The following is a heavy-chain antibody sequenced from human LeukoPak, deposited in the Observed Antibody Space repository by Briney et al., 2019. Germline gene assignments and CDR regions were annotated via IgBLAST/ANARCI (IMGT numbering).Heavy chain of an antibody. D-gene: IGHD2-21*02. CDR3: ARVFGYCGGDCSDD. CDR1: GFTFSSHG. V-gene: IGHV3-23*01. CDR2: ISGSGDRR. J-gene: IGHJ4*02. Sequence: GGTLRLSCADSGFTFSSHGMSWVHQAPGKGLEWVSAISGSGDRRFYADSVKGRFTISRDNAKNSLYLQMNSLRAEDTAVYYCARVFGYCGGDCSDDWGQGTLVTVSS.